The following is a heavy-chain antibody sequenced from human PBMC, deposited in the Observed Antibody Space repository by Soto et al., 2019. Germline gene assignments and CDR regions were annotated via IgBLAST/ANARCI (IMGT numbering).Heavy chain of an antibody. J-gene: IGHJ3*02. Sequence: ASVKVSWKASGYTFTSYAMHWVRQAPGQRLEWMGWINAGNGNTKYSQKFRGRVTITRDTSASTAYMELSSLRSEDTAVYYCARRVAVAGRDAFDIWGQGTMVTVSS. V-gene: IGHV1-3*01. CDR1: GYTFTSYA. CDR2: INAGNGNT. D-gene: IGHD6-19*01. CDR3: ARRVAVAGRDAFDI.